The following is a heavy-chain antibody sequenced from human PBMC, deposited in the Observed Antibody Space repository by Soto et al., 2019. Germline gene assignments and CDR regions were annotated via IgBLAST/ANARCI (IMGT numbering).Heavy chain of an antibody. V-gene: IGHV1-69*06. CDR2: LITLFGTT. Sequence: QVQLVQSGAEVKKPGSSVKVSCEASGGTFSGHAISWVRQAPGQGPEWMGGLITLFGTTQHAQNFQDRLTITAAKSTSTAYMALASLRFEDAAVYYCARASNWGCRCDSWGQGTLFTVSS. J-gene: IGHJ4*02. CDR3: ARASNWGCRCDS. D-gene: IGHD7-27*01. CDR1: GGTFSGHA.